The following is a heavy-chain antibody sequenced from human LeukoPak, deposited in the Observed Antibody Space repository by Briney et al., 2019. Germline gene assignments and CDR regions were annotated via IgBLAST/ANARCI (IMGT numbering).Heavy chain of an antibody. CDR3: ARGPYSSNWYVDY. V-gene: IGHV3-48*04. J-gene: IGHJ4*02. CDR1: GFTFSSYF. CDR2: ISRTGNSI. Sequence: GGSLRLSCAASGFTFSSYFMNWVRLAPGKGLEWISYISRTGNSIYYADSVKGRFTISRDSAKNSLYLQMNSLRAEDTAVYYCARGPYSSNWYVDYWGQGTLVTVAS. D-gene: IGHD6-13*01.